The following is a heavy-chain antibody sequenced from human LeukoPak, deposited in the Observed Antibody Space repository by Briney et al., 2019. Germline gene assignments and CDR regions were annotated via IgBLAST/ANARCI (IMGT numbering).Heavy chain of an antibody. D-gene: IGHD1-26*01. Sequence: PGGSLRLSCEASGFTFTDYTMHWVRQAPGKGLEWVSSISVSSTYIYYADSVKGRFSISRDNSKNSLYLQMNSLRTEDTALYYCAKAGAAGYSGSYYVRYYYMDVWGKGTTVTVSS. J-gene: IGHJ6*03. CDR3: AKAGAAGYSGSYYVRYYYMDV. CDR2: ISVSSTYI. CDR1: GFTFTDYT. V-gene: IGHV3-21*04.